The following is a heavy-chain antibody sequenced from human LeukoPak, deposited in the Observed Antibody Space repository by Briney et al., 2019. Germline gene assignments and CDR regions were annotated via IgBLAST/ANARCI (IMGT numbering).Heavy chain of an antibody. CDR3: ARGVNYYDSSGYYLNWFDP. J-gene: IGHJ5*02. D-gene: IGHD3-22*01. CDR2: ISSNGGST. V-gene: IGHV3-64*01. Sequence: PGGSLRLSCAASGFTFSSYAMHWVRQAPGKGLEYVSAISSNGGSTYYANSVKGRFTISRDTSKNTLYLQMGSLRAEDMAVYYRARGVNYYDSSGYYLNWFDPWGQGTLVTVSS. CDR1: GFTFSSYA.